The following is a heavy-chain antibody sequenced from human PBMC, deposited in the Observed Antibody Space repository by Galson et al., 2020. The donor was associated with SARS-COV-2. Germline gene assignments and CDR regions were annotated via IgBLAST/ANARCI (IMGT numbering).Heavy chain of an antibody. CDR1: GYTFTSYG. V-gene: IGHV1-18*01. D-gene: IGHD6-13*01. CDR3: ARDRRQQLVYYYYYGMDV. J-gene: IGHJ6*02. Sequence: ASVKVSCKASGYTFTSYGISWVRQAPGQGLEWMGWISAYNGNTNYAQKLQGRVTMTTDTSTSTAYMELRSLRSDDTAVYYCARDRRQQLVYYYYYGMDVWGQGTTVTVSS. CDR2: ISAYNGNT.